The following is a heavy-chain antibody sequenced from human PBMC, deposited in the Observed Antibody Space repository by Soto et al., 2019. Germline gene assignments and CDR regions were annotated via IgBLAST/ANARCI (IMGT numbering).Heavy chain of an antibody. CDR2: IDPSDSYT. V-gene: IGHV5-10-1*01. Sequence: PGESLKISCKGSGYSFTGYWINWVRQMPGKGLEWMGRIDPSDSYTSYSPSLEGHVTISADKSVSTAYLQWSSLKASDTAMYYCAVVRVGATMDVFDMWGQVTRDPVS. D-gene: IGHD1-26*01. CDR3: AVVRVGATMDVFDM. J-gene: IGHJ3*02. CDR1: GYSFTGYW.